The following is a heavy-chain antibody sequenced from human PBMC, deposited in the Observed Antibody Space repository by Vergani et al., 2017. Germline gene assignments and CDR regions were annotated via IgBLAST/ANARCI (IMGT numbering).Heavy chain of an antibody. D-gene: IGHD3-22*01. CDR2: FDPEHGEV. J-gene: IGHJ4*02. CDR1: GYSLTELT. V-gene: IGHV1-24*01. Sequence: QVQLVQSGSEVRKPGASVKVSCQVSGYSLTELTIHWVRQAPGKGLEWMGGFDPEHGEVTFAHHIQGRVTMTEDRSTDTAYMELRSLRPEDTALYSCAIVTDYYDSSGYYLDYWGGGTLVTVSS. CDR3: AIVTDYYDSSGYYLDY.